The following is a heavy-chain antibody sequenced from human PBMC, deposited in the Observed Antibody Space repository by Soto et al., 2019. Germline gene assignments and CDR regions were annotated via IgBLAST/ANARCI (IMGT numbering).Heavy chain of an antibody. D-gene: IGHD3-22*01. J-gene: IGHJ5*02. Sequence: QVQLVQSGAEVKKPGASVKVSCKASGYTFTSYYMHWVRQAPGQGLEWMGIINPSGGSTSYAQKLQGRVTMTRDTSTSTVYMELSSLRSEDTAVYYCARRGSGYQATYNWFDPWGQGTLVTVSS. CDR1: GYTFTSYY. CDR3: ARRGSGYQATYNWFDP. CDR2: INPSGGST. V-gene: IGHV1-46*01.